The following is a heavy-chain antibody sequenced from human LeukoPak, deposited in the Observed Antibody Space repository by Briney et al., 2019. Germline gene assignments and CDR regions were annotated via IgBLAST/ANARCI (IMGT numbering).Heavy chain of an antibody. CDR2: INSGGT. D-gene: IGHD3-10*01. CDR3: ARGRMVRGVIGYYYMDV. Sequence: ASVKVSCKASGYTFTDYYIHWVRQAPGQGLEWMGWINSGGTHYAQKFQGRVTMTRDTSINTAYMELSRLRSDDTAVYYCARGRMVRGVIGYYYMDVWGKGTTVTVSS. V-gene: IGHV1-2*02. J-gene: IGHJ6*03. CDR1: GYTFTDYY.